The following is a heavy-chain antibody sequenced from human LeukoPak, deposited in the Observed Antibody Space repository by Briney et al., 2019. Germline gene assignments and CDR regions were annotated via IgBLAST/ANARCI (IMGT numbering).Heavy chain of an antibody. CDR1: GGSISRYY. D-gene: IGHD1-26*01. Sequence: SETLSLTCNVSGGSISRYYWSWIRQPAGKGLEWIGRVYTSGSTNYNPSLKSRVTMSVETSKSQFSLKQSSVTAADTAIYYCARGGEVGGTGSRFDYWGQGTLVTVSS. CDR3: ARGGEVGGTGSRFDY. CDR2: VYTSGST. J-gene: IGHJ4*02. V-gene: IGHV4-4*07.